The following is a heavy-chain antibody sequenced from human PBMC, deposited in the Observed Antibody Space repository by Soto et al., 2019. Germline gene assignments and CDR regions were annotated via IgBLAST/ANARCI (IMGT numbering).Heavy chain of an antibody. J-gene: IGHJ4*02. CDR2: IYDTGNT. D-gene: IGHD1-1*01. CDR1: GGSISSGGTGSY. Sequence: QVQLQESGPGLVKPSQTLSLTCTVSGGSISSGGTGSYWTWIRQLPGRGLEWIGYIYDTGNTYYNPSLKSRPTISIATSENQFSLKLTSVTAADTAVYFCASGHDAYKVRYWGQGTLVTVSS. V-gene: IGHV4-31*03. CDR3: ASGHDAYKVRY.